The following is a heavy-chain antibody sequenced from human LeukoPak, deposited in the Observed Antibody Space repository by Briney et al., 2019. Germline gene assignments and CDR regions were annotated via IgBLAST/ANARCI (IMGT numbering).Heavy chain of an antibody. CDR3: ARGAPYCGGDCYSPSDY. J-gene: IGHJ4*02. CDR1: GFTFTIYA. CDR2: ISRNGGST. Sequence: GGSLRLSCAAPGFTFTIYAMHWVREAPGKGLEYVSAISRNGGSTYYANSVKGRFTISRDNSKNTMYLQMDSLRSEDMAVYYCARGAPYCGGDCYSPSDYWGQGTLVTVSS. D-gene: IGHD2-21*02. V-gene: IGHV3-64*01.